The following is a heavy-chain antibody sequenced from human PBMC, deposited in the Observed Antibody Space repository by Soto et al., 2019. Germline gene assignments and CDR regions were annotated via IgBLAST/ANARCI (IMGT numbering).Heavy chain of an antibody. Sequence: HPGGSLRLSCAAYGFTFRGSEMHWVRQAPGKGLEWVAFVSYDGGDQYYADSVKGRFTVSRDNSGNTLHLQMDSLRPEDTAFYYCARASYFSEKTAYYAKSFKWFDPWGQGTLVTVSS. CDR1: GFTFRGSE. J-gene: IGHJ5*02. V-gene: IGHV3-30-3*01. CDR2: VSYDGGDQ. D-gene: IGHD3-9*01. CDR3: ARASYFSEKTAYYAKSFKWFDP.